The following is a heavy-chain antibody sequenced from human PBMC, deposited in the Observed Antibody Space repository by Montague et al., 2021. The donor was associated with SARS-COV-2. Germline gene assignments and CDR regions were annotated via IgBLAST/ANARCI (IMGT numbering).Heavy chain of an antibody. CDR2: TYYRSKWYH. CDR3: ARTTTRMLYPENAFDI. Sequence: CAISGDSVSSNTATWYWIRQSPSRGLERLGRTYYRSKWYHDYAISLKSRISINPDTSKNQFSLQLSSVAPEDTAVFYCARTTTRMLYPENAFDIWGQGTMVTVSS. J-gene: IGHJ3*02. D-gene: IGHD2-15*01. V-gene: IGHV6-1*01. CDR1: GDSVSSNTAT.